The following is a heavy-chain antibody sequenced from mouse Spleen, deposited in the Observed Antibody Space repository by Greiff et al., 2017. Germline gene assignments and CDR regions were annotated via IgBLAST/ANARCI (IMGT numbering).Heavy chain of an antibody. Sequence: EVQLQQSGPELVKPGDSVKISCKASGYSFTGYFMNWVMQSHGKSLEWIGRINPYNGDTFYNQKFKGKATLTVDKSSSTAHMELRSLTSEDSAVYYCARTAYYGSSHWYFDVWGTGTTVTVSS. V-gene: IGHV1-20*01. J-gene: IGHJ1*03. CDR3: ARTAYYGSSHWYFDV. D-gene: IGHD1-1*01. CDR2: INPYNGDT. CDR1: GYSFTGYF.